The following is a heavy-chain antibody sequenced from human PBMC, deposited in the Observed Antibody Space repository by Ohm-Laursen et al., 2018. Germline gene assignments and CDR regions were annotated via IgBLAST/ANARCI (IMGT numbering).Heavy chain of an antibody. CDR3: ARDVPGIVASRGGG. J-gene: IGHJ4*02. D-gene: IGHD3-16*01. CDR1: GDSIRSFY. Sequence: GTLSLTCPVSGDSIRSFYWSWIRQPPGKGLEWVSLIYSGGDMFYADSVKGRFTISRDKSKNTLYLQMNSLRVEDTAMYFCARDVPGIVASRGGGWGQGTLVTVSS. V-gene: IGHV3-53*01. CDR2: IYSGGDM.